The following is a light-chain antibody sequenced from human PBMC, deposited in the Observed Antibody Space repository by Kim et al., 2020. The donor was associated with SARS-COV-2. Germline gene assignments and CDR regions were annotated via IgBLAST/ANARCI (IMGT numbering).Light chain of an antibody. CDR1: QYIRDN. J-gene: IGKJ4*01. CDR3: QQHNNWPLT. V-gene: IGKV3-15*01. Sequence: EIVMTQSPATLSVSPGERATLSCRASQYIRDNLAWYQQTPGQAPRLLIYSASTRPTGIPVRFSGSGSGTEFTLTISSLQSEDFAIYYCQQHNNWPLTFGGGTKVEIK. CDR2: SAS.